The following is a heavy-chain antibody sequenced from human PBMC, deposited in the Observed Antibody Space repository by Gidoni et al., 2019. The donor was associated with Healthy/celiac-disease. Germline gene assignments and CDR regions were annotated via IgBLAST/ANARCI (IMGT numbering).Heavy chain of an antibody. CDR3: ARGLGKPKGPTTLHYYYGMDV. CDR1: GGSISSYY. V-gene: IGHV4-59*01. Sequence: QVQLQESGPGLVKPSETLSLTCTVSGGSISSYYWSWIRQPPGKGLEWIGYIYYSGSTNYNPSLKSRVTISVDTSKNQFSLKLSSVTAADTAVYYCARGLGKPKGPTTLHYYYGMDVWGQGTTVTVSS. CDR2: IYYSGST. J-gene: IGHJ6*02. D-gene: IGHD1-26*01.